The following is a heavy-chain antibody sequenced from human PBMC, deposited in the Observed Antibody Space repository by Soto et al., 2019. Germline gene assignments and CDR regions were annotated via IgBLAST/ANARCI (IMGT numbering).Heavy chain of an antibody. CDR2: IGGSGGGT. D-gene: IGHD6-19*01. J-gene: IGHJ1*01. CDR3: AXDPGYSSGWPAGFQY. CDR1: GFTFTSYA. V-gene: IGHV3-23*01. Sequence: PGGSPRLSCTASGFTFTSYAMTWVRQTPGKGLEWVSAIGGSGGGTYYADSVKGRFTMSRDNSKNTVYLQMNSLRADDTAVYYCAXDPGYSSGWPAGFQYWGQGTLVTVSS.